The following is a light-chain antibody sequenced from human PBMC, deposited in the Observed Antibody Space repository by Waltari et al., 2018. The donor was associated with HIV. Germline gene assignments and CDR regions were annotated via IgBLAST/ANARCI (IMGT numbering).Light chain of an antibody. Sequence: QSALTQPPSASGSPGQSVTISCTGTSTDIGSYNYVSWYQQHPGKSPKLIIYEVNKRPSGVPARFSGSNSGDTASLTVSGLQAEDEADYYCSSYAGSNIVLFGGGTKLTVL. CDR2: EVN. CDR1: STDIGSYNY. V-gene: IGLV2-8*01. J-gene: IGLJ2*01. CDR3: SSYAGSNIVL.